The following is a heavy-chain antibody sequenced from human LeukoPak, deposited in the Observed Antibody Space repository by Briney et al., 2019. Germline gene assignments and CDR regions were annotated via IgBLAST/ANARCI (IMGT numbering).Heavy chain of an antibody. CDR2: IYSGGST. CDR1: GFTVSSNY. V-gene: IGHV3-53*04. Sequence: GGSLRLSCAASGFTVSSNYMSWVRQAPGKGLEWVSVIYSGGSTYYADSVKGRFTISRHNSKNTLYLQMNSLRAEDTAVYYCARGTYYYGSGSYYKGWFDPWGQGTLVTVSS. CDR3: ARGTYYYGSGSYYKGWFDP. D-gene: IGHD3-10*01. J-gene: IGHJ5*02.